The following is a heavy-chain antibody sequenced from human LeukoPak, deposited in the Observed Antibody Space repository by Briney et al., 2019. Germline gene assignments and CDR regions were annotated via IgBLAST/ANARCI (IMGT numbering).Heavy chain of an antibody. CDR1: GGTFISYA. CDR3: ARGRKKYQLLFRYNWFDP. D-gene: IGHD2-2*01. Sequence: GASVKVSCKASGGTFISYAISWVRQAPGQGLEWMGGIIPIFGTANYAQKFQGRVTMTRNTSISTAYMELSSLRSEDTAVYYCARGRKKYQLLFRYNWFDPWGQGTLVTVSS. V-gene: IGHV1-69*05. CDR2: IIPIFGTA. J-gene: IGHJ5*02.